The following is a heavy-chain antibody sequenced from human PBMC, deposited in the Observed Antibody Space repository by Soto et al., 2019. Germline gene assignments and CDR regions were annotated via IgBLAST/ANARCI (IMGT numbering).Heavy chain of an antibody. CDR3: ARAWLGSNSRPDYYYYMDV. J-gene: IGHJ6*03. CDR2: IYYSGST. CDR1: GGSISSYY. D-gene: IGHD6-13*01. V-gene: IGHV4-59*01. Sequence: SETLSLTCTVSGGSISSYYWSWIRQPPGKGLEWIGYIYYSGSTNYNPSLKSQVTISVDTSKNQFSLKLSSVTAADTAVYYCARAWLGSNSRPDYYYYMDVWGKGTTVTVSS.